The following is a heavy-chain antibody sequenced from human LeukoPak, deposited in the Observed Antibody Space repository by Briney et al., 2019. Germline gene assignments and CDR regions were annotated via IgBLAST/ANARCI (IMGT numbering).Heavy chain of an antibody. V-gene: IGHV1-18*01. J-gene: IGHJ6*02. Sequence: ASVKVSCKASGYTFTSYGISWVRQAPGQGLEWMGWISAYNGNTNYAQKLQGRVTMTTDTSTSTAYMELRSLRSDDTAVYYCARVRCSSTSCYNYYHGMDVWGQGTTVTVS. CDR2: ISAYNGNT. CDR3: ARVRCSSTSCYNYYHGMDV. D-gene: IGHD2-2*02. CDR1: GYTFTSYG.